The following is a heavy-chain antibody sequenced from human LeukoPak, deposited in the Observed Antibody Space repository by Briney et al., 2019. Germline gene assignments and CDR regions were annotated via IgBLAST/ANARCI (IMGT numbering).Heavy chain of an antibody. CDR3: ARDHYDFWSGYYKGMYYFDY. V-gene: IGHV3-30-3*01. CDR1: GFTFSSYA. Sequence: GRSLRLSCAASGFTFSSYAMHWVRQAPGKVLEWVAVISYDGSNKYYADSVKGRFTISRDNSKNTLYLQMNSLRAEDTAVYYCARDHYDFWSGYYKGMYYFDYWGQGTLVTVSS. J-gene: IGHJ4*02. CDR2: ISYDGSNK. D-gene: IGHD3-3*01.